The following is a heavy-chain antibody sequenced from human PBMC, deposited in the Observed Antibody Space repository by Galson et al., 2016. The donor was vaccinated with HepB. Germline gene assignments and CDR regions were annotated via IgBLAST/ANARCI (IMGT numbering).Heavy chain of an antibody. CDR1: GYRFSDYG. V-gene: IGHV1-18*01. CDR2: ISAYNGEI. J-gene: IGHJ4*02. D-gene: IGHD2-2*01. CDR3: AGGPSVPLSGDY. Sequence: SVKVSCKASGYRFSDYGIIWVRQAPGQGLQWMAWISAYNGEIYYAQNFQDRVTVTTDTSTSTAYMELRGLISDDTAMYYCAGGPSVPLSGDYWGQGTLVTVSS.